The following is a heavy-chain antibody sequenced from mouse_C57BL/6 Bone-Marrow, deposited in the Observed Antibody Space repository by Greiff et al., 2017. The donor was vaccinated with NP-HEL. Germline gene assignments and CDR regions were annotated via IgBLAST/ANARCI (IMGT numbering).Heavy chain of an antibody. V-gene: IGHV1-55*01. CDR3: AREEMGLRRGRAMDY. J-gene: IGHJ4*01. CDR2: IYPGSGST. CDR1: GYTFTSYW. Sequence: QVQLQQSGAELVKPGASVKMSCKASGYTFTSYWITWVKQRPGQGLEWIGDIYPGSGSTNYNEKFKSKATLTVDTSSSTAYMQLSSLTSEDSAVYYCAREEMGLRRGRAMDYWGQGTSVTVSS. D-gene: IGHD2-4*01.